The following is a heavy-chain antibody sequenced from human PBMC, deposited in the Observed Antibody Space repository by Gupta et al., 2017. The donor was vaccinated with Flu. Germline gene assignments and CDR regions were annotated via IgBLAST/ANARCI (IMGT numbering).Heavy chain of an antibody. J-gene: IGHJ5*01. V-gene: IGHV3-30*18. CDR1: GFIFSTYG. Sequence: QVRLVESGGGVVQSGRSLRLSCTASGFIFSTYGLHWVRQAPGKGLEWVAVISFDANYKFYSDSVRGRFTISRDNSKNTLNLQIDSLRTEDTAVYYCAKDQREFCSGGECYPQFLDSLGQGTLVTVSP. CDR2: ISFDANYK. CDR3: AKDQREFCSGGECYPQFLDS. D-gene: IGHD2-15*01.